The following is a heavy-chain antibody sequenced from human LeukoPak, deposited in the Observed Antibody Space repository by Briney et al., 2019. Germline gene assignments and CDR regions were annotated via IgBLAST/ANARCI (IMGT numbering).Heavy chain of an antibody. J-gene: IGHJ6*03. CDR1: GGSISSSSSY. CDR2: IYYSGST. V-gene: IGHV4-39*01. Sequence: SETLSLTCTVSGGSISSSSSYWGWIRQPPGKGLEWIGSIYYSGSTYYNPSLKSRVTISVDTSKNQFSLKLSSVTAADTAVYYCARLGIAARPFYMDVWGKGTTVTVSS. CDR3: ARLGIAARPFYMDV. D-gene: IGHD6-6*01.